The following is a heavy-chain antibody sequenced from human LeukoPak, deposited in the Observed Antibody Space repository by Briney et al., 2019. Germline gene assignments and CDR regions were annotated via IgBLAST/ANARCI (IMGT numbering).Heavy chain of an antibody. CDR2: TSYDGSNK. V-gene: IGHV3-30-3*01. Sequence: GGSLRLSCAASGFTFSSYGMHWVRQAPGKGLEWVAVTSYDGSNKDYADSVKGRFTISRDNSKNTPYLQMNSLRAEDTAVYYCGGGVEQLVPDYWGQGTLVTVS. CDR1: GFTFSSYG. CDR3: GGGVEQLVPDY. D-gene: IGHD6-6*01. J-gene: IGHJ4*02.